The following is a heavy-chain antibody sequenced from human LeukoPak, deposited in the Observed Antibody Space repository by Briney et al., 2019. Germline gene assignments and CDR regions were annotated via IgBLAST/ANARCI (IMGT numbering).Heavy chain of an antibody. J-gene: IGHJ4*02. V-gene: IGHV3-9*01. CDR3: AKDNRRHYTSGPNPDSLH. Sequence: GGSLRLSCEASAFIFSGHWLNWVRQTPGKGLEWVSGISWNSGTIDYADSVRGRFTISRDNAKNSLYLQMDSLRVEDTAFYYCAKDNRRHYTSGPNPDSLHWGQGALVTVSS. D-gene: IGHD6-19*01. CDR2: ISWNSGTI. CDR1: AFIFSGHW.